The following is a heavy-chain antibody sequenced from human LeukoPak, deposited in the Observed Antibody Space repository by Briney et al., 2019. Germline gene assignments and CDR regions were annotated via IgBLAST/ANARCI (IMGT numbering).Heavy chain of an antibody. Sequence: GGSLRLSCAATGFTLSNYWMNWVRQVPGRGLEWVANIKQDGSEKYYVDSVKGRFTISRDNAKSTLYLQMNSLRAEDTALYYCARDWGMDVWGQGTTVTVSS. CDR1: GFTLSNYW. CDR2: IKQDGSEK. CDR3: ARDWGMDV. J-gene: IGHJ6*02. V-gene: IGHV3-7*03.